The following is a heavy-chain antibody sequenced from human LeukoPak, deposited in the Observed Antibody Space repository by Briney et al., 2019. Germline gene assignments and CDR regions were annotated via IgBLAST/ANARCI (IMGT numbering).Heavy chain of an antibody. CDR3: AREALGAHRFDY. V-gene: IGHV3-11*01. CDR2: ISSSGSTI. J-gene: IGHJ4*02. CDR1: GFTFSDYS. D-gene: IGHD1-26*01. Sequence: PGGSLRLSCAASGFTFSDYSMNWIRKAPGKGLEWVSYISSSGSTIYYADSVKGRFTISRDNAKNSLYLQMNSLRAEDTAVYYCAREALGAHRFDYWGQGTLVTVSS.